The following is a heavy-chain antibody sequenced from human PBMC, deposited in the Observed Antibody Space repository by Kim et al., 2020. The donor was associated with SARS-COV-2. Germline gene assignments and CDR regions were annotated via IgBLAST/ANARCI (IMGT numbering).Heavy chain of an antibody. Sequence: GGSLRLSCAASGFTFSSYGMHWVRQAPGKGLEWVAVISYDGSNKYYADSVKGRFTISRDNSKNTLYLQMNSLRAEDTAVYYCAKDWGIAVAGTGGSYYYWGQGTLVTVSS. CDR2: ISYDGSNK. D-gene: IGHD6-19*01. CDR3: AKDWGIAVAGTGGSYYY. CDR1: GFTFSSYG. V-gene: IGHV3-30*18. J-gene: IGHJ4*02.